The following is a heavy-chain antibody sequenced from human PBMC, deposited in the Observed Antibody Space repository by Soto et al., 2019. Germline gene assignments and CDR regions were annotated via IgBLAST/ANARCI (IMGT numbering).Heavy chain of an antibody. CDR2: IKSDGSST. D-gene: IGHD1-26*01. CDR1: GFIFSSYW. Sequence: EVQLVESGGGLVQPGGSLRLSCAASGFIFSSYWMHWVRQAPGKGLVWVSRIKSDGSSTTYADSVKGRFTISRDNAKNTLYLQMNSLRVEDTAVYYCAREILPDDAFGIWGQGTMVTVSS. CDR3: AREILPDDAFGI. V-gene: IGHV3-74*01. J-gene: IGHJ3*02.